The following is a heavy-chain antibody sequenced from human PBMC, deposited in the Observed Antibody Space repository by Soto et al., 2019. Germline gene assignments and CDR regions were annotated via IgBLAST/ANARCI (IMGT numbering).Heavy chain of an antibody. CDR1: GGTLSDHG. V-gene: IGHV1-69*06. CDR2: TIPVFNTA. Sequence: QVQLEQSGAEGKKPGSSVKVSCKASGGTLSDHGVAWLRQAPGQGLEWMGGTIPVFNTAKYAQKFRGRVSVTADKFTNIAYMELSRLRSEDTAFYFCARGVYGSGNYYTGPSAFDIWGQGTMVIVSS. CDR3: ARGVYGSGNYYTGPSAFDI. D-gene: IGHD3-10*01. J-gene: IGHJ3*02.